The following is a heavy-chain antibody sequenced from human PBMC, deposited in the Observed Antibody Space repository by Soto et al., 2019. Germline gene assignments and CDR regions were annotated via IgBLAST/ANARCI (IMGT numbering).Heavy chain of an antibody. V-gene: IGHV1-46*01. CDR1: GYTFTSYY. D-gene: IGHD6-19*01. J-gene: IGHJ4*02. CDR3: ARVAVAVAGTNLFDY. Sequence: ASVKVSCKASGYTFTSYYMHWVRQAPGQGLEWMGIINPSGGSTSYAQKFQGRVTMTRDTSTSTVYMELSSLRSEDTAVYYCARVAVAVAGTNLFDYWGQGTLVAVS. CDR2: INPSGGST.